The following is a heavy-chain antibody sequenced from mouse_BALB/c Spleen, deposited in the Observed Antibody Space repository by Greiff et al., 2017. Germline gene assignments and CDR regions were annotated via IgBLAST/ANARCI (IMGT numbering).Heavy chain of an antibody. J-gene: IGHJ3*01. CDR1: GFTFSDYY. CDR2: ISDGGSYT. D-gene: IGHD1-1*01. Sequence: EVKLMESGGGLVKPGGSLKLSCAASGFTFSDYYMYWVRQTPEKRLEWVATISDGGSYTYYPDSVKGRFTISRDNAKNNLYLQMSSLKSEDTAMYYCARGAYGSSYFAYWGQGTLVTVSA. CDR3: ARGAYGSSYFAY. V-gene: IGHV5-4*02.